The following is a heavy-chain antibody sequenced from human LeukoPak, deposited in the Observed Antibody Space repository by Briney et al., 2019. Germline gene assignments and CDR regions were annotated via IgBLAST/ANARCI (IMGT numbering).Heavy chain of an antibody. CDR2: ISWNSGSI. Sequence: GRSLRLSCAASGFTFDDYAMHWVRQAPGKGLEWVSGISWNSGSIGYADSVKGRFTISRDNSKNSLYLQMNSLRTEDTALYYCAKAYYSSSGYFDYWGQGTLVTVSS. CDR3: AKAYYSSSGYFDY. CDR1: GFTFDDYA. J-gene: IGHJ4*02. V-gene: IGHV3-9*01. D-gene: IGHD6-6*01.